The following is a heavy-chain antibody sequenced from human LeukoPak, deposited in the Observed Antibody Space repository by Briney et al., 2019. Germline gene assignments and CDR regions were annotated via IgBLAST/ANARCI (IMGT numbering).Heavy chain of an antibody. D-gene: IGHD4-11*01. J-gene: IGHJ6*03. CDR3: ARGVTTVSYYYMDV. V-gene: IGHV4-59*01. CDR1: GGSISSYY. CDR2: IYYSGST. Sequence: PSGTLSLTCTVSGGSISSYYWSWIRQPPGKGLEWIGYIYYSGSTNYNPSLKSRVTISVDTSKNQFSLKLSSVTAADTAVYYCARGVTTVSYYYMDVWGKGTTVTVSS.